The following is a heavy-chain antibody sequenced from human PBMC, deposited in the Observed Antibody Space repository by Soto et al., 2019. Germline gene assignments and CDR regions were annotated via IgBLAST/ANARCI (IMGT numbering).Heavy chain of an antibody. J-gene: IGHJ4*02. CDR1: GGSISSSSYY. CDR2: IYYSGST. CDR3: ARHSSSWHSDY. V-gene: IGHV4-39*01. D-gene: IGHD6-13*01. Sequence: KTSETLSLTCTVSGGSISSSSYYWGWIRQPPGKGLEWIGSIYYSGSTYYNPSLKSRVTISVDTSKNQFSLKLSSVTAADTAVYYCARHSSSWHSDYWGQGTLVTVSS.